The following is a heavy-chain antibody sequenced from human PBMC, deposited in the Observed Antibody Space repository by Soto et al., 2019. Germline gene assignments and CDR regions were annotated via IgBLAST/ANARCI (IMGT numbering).Heavy chain of an antibody. CDR1: GGTFSSYS. CDR3: ARGGTLNPFDP. D-gene: IGHD3-16*01. V-gene: IGHV1-69*12. Sequence: QVQLVQSGPEVKEPGSSVKVSCKTSGGTFSSYSLNWVRQAPGQGLEWMGVITPLYGTKNYAQRFRGRVTLAADESTSTLFMELTRATSDDTAVYFCARGGTLNPFDPWGQGTLVTVSS. J-gene: IGHJ5*02. CDR2: ITPLYGTK.